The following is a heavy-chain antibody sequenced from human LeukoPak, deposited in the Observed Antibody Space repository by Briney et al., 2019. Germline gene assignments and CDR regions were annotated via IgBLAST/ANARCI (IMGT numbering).Heavy chain of an antibody. V-gene: IGHV1-69*06. CDR2: IIPIFGTA. CDR3: ASGHEGYQLLLFDY. Sequence: SVKASCKASGGTFSSYAISWVRQAPGQGLEWMGGIIPIFGTANYAQKFQGRVTITADKSTSTAYMELSSLRSEDTAVYYCASGHEGYQLLLFDYWGQGTLVTVSS. J-gene: IGHJ4*02. CDR1: GGTFSSYA. D-gene: IGHD2-2*01.